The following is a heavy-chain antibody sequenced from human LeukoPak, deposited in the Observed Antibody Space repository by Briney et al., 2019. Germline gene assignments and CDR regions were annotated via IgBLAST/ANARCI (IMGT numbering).Heavy chain of an antibody. J-gene: IGHJ4*02. D-gene: IGHD1-1*01. CDR1: GLTFSSYE. CDR2: ISSSSTTI. CDR3: ARDMSGTMGYFDY. Sequence: PGGSLRLSCAASGLTFSSYEMNWVRQASGKGLEWVSYISSSSTTIYYADSVKGRFTISRDNAKNSLYLQMNSLRAEDTAVYYCARDMSGTMGYFDYWGQGTLITVSA. V-gene: IGHV3-48*03.